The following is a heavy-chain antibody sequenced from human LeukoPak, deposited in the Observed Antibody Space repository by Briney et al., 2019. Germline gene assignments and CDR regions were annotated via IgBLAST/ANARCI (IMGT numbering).Heavy chain of an antibody. CDR1: GGSFSGYY. J-gene: IGHJ5*02. CDR2: INHSGST. D-gene: IGHD4-11*01. Sequence: SETLSLTCAVYGGSFSGYYWSWIRQPPGKGLEWIGEINHSGSTNYSPSLKSRVTISVDTSKNQFSLKLSSVTAADTAVYYCARGLMTTYWFDPWGQGTLVTVSS. CDR3: ARGLMTTYWFDP. V-gene: IGHV4-34*01.